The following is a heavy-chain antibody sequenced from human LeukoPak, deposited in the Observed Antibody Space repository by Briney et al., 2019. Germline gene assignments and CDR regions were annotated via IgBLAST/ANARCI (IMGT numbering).Heavy chain of an antibody. CDR1: GFTFSSYA. D-gene: IGHD3-10*01. J-gene: IGHJ4*02. CDR3: ATKSRFGELLYY. CDR2: ISYDGSNK. V-gene: IGHV3-30-3*01. Sequence: GRSLRLSCAASGFTFSSYAMHWVRQAPGKGLEWVAVISYDGSNKYYADSVKGRFTISRDNAKNSLYLQMNSLRAEDTAVYYCATKSRFGELLYYWGQGTLVTVSS.